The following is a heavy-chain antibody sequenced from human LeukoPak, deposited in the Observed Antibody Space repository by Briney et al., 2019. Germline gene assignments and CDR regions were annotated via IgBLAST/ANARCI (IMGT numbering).Heavy chain of an antibody. V-gene: IGHV1-2*06. D-gene: IGHD2-2*01. CDR1: GYTFTGYH. CDR2: INPNTGGT. Sequence: AASVKVSCKASGYTFTGYHMHWVRQAPGQGLEWMGRINPNTGGTDYAQKFQGRVTMTRDTSISTAYMDLSRLRSDDTAVYYCARDYCSSTSCLFDYWGQETLVTVSS. CDR3: ARDYCSSTSCLFDY. J-gene: IGHJ4*02.